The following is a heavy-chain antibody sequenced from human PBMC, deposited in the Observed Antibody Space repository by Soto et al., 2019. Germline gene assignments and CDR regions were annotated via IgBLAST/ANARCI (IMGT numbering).Heavy chain of an antibody. V-gene: IGHV4-61*08. CDR3: ARVEYYYDSSGPRGWFAP. D-gene: IGHD3-22*01. CDR2: IYYSGST. Sequence: SETLSLTCTVSGGSISSGGYYWSWIRQHPGKGLEWIGYIYYSGSTNYNPSLKSRVTISVDTSKNQFSLKLSSVTAADTAVYYCARVEYYYDSSGPRGWFAPWGQGTLVTVSS. J-gene: IGHJ5*02. CDR1: GGSISSGGYY.